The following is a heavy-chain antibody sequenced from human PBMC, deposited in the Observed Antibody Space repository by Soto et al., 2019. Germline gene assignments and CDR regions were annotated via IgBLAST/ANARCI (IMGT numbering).Heavy chain of an antibody. D-gene: IGHD6-19*01. Sequence: PPVKGPFQDSGYTFYTHSIDWVRQAPGQGLEWMGWISGYNGDTHYAQKFQGRVTMTTDTSTKTAYMDLRNLKSDDTAVYWCARGPVAGSDFWGQGTLVTVSS. CDR3: ARGPVAGSDF. CDR1: GYTFYTHS. V-gene: IGHV1-18*01. CDR2: ISGYNGDT. J-gene: IGHJ4*02.